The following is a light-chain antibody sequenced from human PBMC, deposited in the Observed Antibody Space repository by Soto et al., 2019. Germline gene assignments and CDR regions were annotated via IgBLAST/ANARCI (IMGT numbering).Light chain of an antibody. CDR2: GAS. V-gene: IGKV3D-15*01. Sequence: PGETATLSCRASQSLAGNYLAWYQQKPGQAPRLLISGASSRATGIPDRFSGSGSGTDFTLTISSLQSEDFAVYYCHQYDNWPKTFGQGTRLEIK. CDR3: HQYDNWPKT. J-gene: IGKJ5*01. CDR1: QSLAGN.